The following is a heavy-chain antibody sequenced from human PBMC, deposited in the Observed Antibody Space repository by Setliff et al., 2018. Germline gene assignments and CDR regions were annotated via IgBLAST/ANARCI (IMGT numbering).Heavy chain of an antibody. CDR1: GGSISSGDYY. D-gene: IGHD3-22*01. J-gene: IGHJ5*02. Sequence: SETLSLTCTVSGGSISSGDYYWSWIRQPPGKCLEWIGYIYYSGSTYYNPSLKSRVTISVDTSKNQFSLKLSSVTAAHTAVYYCARGGLGTMIAIDPWGQGTLVTVSS. CDR2: IYYSGST. CDR3: ARGGLGTMIAIDP. V-gene: IGHV4-30-4*08.